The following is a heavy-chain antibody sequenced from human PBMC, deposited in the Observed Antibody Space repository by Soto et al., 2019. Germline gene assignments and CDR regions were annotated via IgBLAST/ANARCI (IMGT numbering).Heavy chain of an antibody. CDR3: ARDVHYYDSSGNNWFDP. J-gene: IGHJ5*02. Sequence: SETLSLTCTVSGGSISSGGYYWSWIRQHPGKGLEWIGYIYYSGSTYYNPSLKSRVTISVDTSKNQFSLKLSSVTAADTAVYYCARDVHYYDSSGNNWFDPWGQGTLVTVSS. CDR1: GGSISSGGYY. V-gene: IGHV4-31*03. D-gene: IGHD3-22*01. CDR2: IYYSGST.